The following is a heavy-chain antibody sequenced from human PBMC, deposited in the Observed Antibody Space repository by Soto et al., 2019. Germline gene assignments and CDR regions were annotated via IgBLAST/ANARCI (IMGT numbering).Heavy chain of an antibody. CDR2: ITGSGRST. D-gene: IGHD4-17*01. CDR1: GFTFSNYA. Sequence: EVQLLESGGDLVQPGGSLRLSCALSGFTFSNYAMNWVRQAPGKGLEWVSAITGSGRSTYYAESVKGRFTISRDNSKKTLYLHMNSLRDEDTAVYSCANYYGDSDGCEFVQHWGQGTLVTVSS. V-gene: IGHV3-23*01. CDR3: ANYYGDSDGCEFVQH. J-gene: IGHJ1*01.